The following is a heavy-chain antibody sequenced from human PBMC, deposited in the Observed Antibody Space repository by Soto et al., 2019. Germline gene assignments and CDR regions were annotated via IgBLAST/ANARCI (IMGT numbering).Heavy chain of an antibody. D-gene: IGHD3-22*01. J-gene: IGHJ4*02. CDR2: IYWDDDK. CDR1: GFSLSTSGVG. CDR3: ARQKTDYYDGSGYYFDY. V-gene: IGHV2-5*02. Sequence: QITLKESGPTLVKPTQTLTLTCTFSGFSLSTSGVGVGWIRQPPGKALEWLALIYWDDDKRYSPSLKSRLTIAKDNSNTQVVVTMTSMDPGDTATYYCARQKTDYYDGSGYYFDYWGQGTLVTVSS.